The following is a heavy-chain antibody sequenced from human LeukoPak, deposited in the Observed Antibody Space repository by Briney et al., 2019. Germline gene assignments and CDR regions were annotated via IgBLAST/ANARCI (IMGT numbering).Heavy chain of an antibody. V-gene: IGHV1-2*02. CDR3: AREAVYDGSGPNYYYGMDV. Sequence: ASVKVSCKASGYTFTGYYMHWVRQAPGQGLEWMGWINPNSGGTNYAQKFQGRVTMTRDTSISTAYMELSRLRSDDTAVYYCAREAVYDGSGPNYYYGMDVWGQGTTVTVSS. J-gene: IGHJ6*02. CDR1: GYTFTGYY. D-gene: IGHD3-22*01. CDR2: INPNSGGT.